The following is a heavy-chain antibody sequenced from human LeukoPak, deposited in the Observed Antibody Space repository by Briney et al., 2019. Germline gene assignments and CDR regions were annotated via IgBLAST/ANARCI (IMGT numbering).Heavy chain of an antibody. CDR2: IYPADSDT. J-gene: IGHJ4*02. CDR3: ARHSQEMAPDF. D-gene: IGHD5-24*01. V-gene: IGHV5-51*01. CDR1: GYSFTNYW. Sequence: GESLKISCKGSGYSFTNYWIGWVRQVPGQGLEWMGIIYPADSDTRYSPSFQGQVTISADKSLSTANLQWSSLKASDTAMYYCARHSQEMAPDFWGQGTLVTVSS.